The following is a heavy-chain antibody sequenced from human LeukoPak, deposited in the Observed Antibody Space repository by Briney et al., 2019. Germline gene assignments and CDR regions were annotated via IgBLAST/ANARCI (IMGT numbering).Heavy chain of an antibody. Sequence: GGSLRLSCAASGFTFSSYAMSWVRQAPGMGLEWVSAISGSGGSTYYADSVKGRFTISRDNSKNTLYLQMNSLRAEDTAVYYCAKDQDFWSGYYTNWGQGTLVTVSS. V-gene: IGHV3-23*01. CDR2: ISGSGGST. J-gene: IGHJ4*02. CDR1: GFTFSSYA. CDR3: AKDQDFWSGYYTN. D-gene: IGHD3-3*01.